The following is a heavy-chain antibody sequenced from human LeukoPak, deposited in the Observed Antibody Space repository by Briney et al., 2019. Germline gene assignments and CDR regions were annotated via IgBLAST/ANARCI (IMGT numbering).Heavy chain of an antibody. Sequence: GGSLRLSCAASGFTFSSYSMNWVRQAPGKGLEWVSYISSSSSTVYYAGSVKGRFTISRDNAKNSLYLQMNSLRAEDTAVYYCATAQREYYYDSSGIMGNWGQGTLVTVSS. V-gene: IGHV3-48*01. CDR2: ISSSSSTV. J-gene: IGHJ4*02. D-gene: IGHD3-22*01. CDR3: ATAQREYYYDSSGIMGN. CDR1: GFTFSSYS.